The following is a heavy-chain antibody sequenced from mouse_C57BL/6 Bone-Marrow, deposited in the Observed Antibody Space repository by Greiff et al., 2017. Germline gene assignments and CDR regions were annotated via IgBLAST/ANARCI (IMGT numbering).Heavy chain of an antibody. V-gene: IGHV1-81*01. CDR3: ARWNYGSSYGDY. Sequence: VQLMESGAELARPGASVKLSCKASGYTFTSYGISWVKQSTGQGLEWIGEIYPSSGNTYYNEKFKGKATLTAYKSSSTAYMELRSLTSEDAAVYVCARWNYGSSYGDYWGQGTTLTVSS. CDR1: GYTFTSYG. D-gene: IGHD1-1*01. CDR2: IYPSSGNT. J-gene: IGHJ2*01.